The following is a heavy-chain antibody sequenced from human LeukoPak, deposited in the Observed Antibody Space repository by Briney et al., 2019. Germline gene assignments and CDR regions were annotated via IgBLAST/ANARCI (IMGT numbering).Heavy chain of an antibody. CDR1: GFTFSSYA. CDR2: VSGSGGST. D-gene: IGHD3-9*01. CDR3: AKGSDILTGYYY. Sequence: GGSLRLSCAASGFTFSSYAMSWVRQAPGKGLEWVSAVSGSGGSTYYADSVKGRFTTSRDNSKNTLYLQMNSLRAEDTAVYYCAKGSDILTGYYYWGQGTLVTVSS. J-gene: IGHJ4*02. V-gene: IGHV3-23*01.